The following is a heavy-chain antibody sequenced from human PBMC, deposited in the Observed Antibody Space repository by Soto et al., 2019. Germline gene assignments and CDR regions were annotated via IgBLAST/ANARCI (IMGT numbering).Heavy chain of an antibody. D-gene: IGHD6-13*01. V-gene: IGHV4-4*07. CDR3: VRDSSSSQYYYYGMDV. J-gene: IGHJ6*02. CDR2: IYTSGST. CDR1: GGSISSYY. Sequence: QVQLQESGPGLVKPSETLSLTCTVSGGSISSYYWSWIRQPAGKGLEWIGRIYTSGSTNYNPSLKSRVTMSVDTSKNQFSLKLSSVTAADTAVYYCVRDSSSSQYYYYGMDVWGQGTTVTVSS.